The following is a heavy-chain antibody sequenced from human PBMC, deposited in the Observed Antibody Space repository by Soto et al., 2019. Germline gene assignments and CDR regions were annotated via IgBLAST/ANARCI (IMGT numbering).Heavy chain of an antibody. CDR2: IYPGDSDT. J-gene: IGHJ6*02. CDR1: GYSFTSYW. D-gene: IGHD2-2*01. CDR3: ARHRGTYCSSTSCYGMDV. Sequence: PGESLRISCKGSGYSFTSYWIGWVRQMPGKGLEWMGIIYPGDSDTRYSPSFQGQVTISADKSISTAYLQWSSLKASDTAMYYCARHRGTYCSSTSCYGMDVWGQGTTVTVS. V-gene: IGHV5-51*01.